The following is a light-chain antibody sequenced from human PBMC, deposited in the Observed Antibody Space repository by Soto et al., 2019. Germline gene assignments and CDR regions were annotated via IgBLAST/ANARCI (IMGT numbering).Light chain of an antibody. Sequence: DIQMTQSPSTLSASVGDRVTIICRASQSISSWLAWYQQKPGKAPKLLIYKASSLESGVPSRFSGSGSGTEFTLTISSLQRDDFATYYCQQYNSYAYTFDQTTKLEIK. V-gene: IGKV1-5*03. CDR3: QQYNSYAYT. J-gene: IGKJ2*01. CDR1: QSISSW. CDR2: KAS.